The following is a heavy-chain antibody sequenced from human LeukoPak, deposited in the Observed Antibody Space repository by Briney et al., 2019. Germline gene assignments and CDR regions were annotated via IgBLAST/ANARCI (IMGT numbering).Heavy chain of an antibody. Sequence: SETLSLTCTVSGGSISSSSYYWGWIRQPPGKGLEWIGSIYYSGSTYYNPSLKSRVTMSVDTSKNQFSLKLSSVTAADTAVYYCAPYCSSTSCYKGYYYYYYVDVWGKGTTVTVSS. CDR2: IYYSGST. D-gene: IGHD2-2*02. CDR3: APYCSSTSCYKGYYYYYYVDV. V-gene: IGHV4-39*01. CDR1: GGSISSSSYY. J-gene: IGHJ6*03.